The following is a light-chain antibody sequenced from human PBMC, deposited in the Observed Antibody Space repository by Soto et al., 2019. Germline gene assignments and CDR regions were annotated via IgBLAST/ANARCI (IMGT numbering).Light chain of an antibody. CDR3: QQYGRSPLT. CDR1: QSVSNIY. Sequence: LVLTQSPGTLSLSPGETATLSCRASQSVSNIYLGWYQQKPGQAPRLLIFDGSSRATGIPDRFSGSGSGTDFTLTISRLEPEDSAVYYCQQYGRSPLTFGGGTKVDIK. J-gene: IGKJ4*01. V-gene: IGKV3-20*01. CDR2: DGS.